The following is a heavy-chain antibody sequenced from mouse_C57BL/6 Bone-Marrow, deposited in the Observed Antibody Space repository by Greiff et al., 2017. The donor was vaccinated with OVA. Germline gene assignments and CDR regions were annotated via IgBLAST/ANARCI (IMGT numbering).Heavy chain of an antibody. J-gene: IGHJ2*01. CDR3: TLTGTSSGY. CDR1: GFNIKDDY. Sequence: LQESGAELVRPGASVKLSCTASGFNIKDDYMHWVKQRPEQGLEWIGWIDPENGDTEYASKFQGKATITADTSSNTAYLQLSSLTSEDTAVYYCTLTGTSSGYWGQGTTLTVSS. V-gene: IGHV14-4*01. D-gene: IGHD4-1*01. CDR2: IDPENGDT.